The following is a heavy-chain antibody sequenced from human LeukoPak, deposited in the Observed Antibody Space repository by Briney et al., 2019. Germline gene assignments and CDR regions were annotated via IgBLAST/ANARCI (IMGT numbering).Heavy chain of an antibody. Sequence: GGSLRLSCAASGFTVSSNYMSWVRQAPGKGLEWVSVTYSGGSTYYADSVKGRFTISRHNSKNTLYLQMNSLRAEDTAVYYCARVHSSRFGELNYFDYWGQGTLVTVSS. CDR3: ARVHSSRFGELNYFDY. CDR1: GFTVSSNY. D-gene: IGHD3-10*01. CDR2: TYSGGST. V-gene: IGHV3-53*04. J-gene: IGHJ4*02.